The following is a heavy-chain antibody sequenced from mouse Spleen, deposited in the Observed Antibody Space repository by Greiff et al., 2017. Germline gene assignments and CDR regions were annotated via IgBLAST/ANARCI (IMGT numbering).Heavy chain of an antibody. CDR3: AREGEGLRLPYYYAMDY. CDR1: GYTFTSYW. Sequence: QVQLQQPGAELVMPGASVKMSCKASGYTFTSYWITWVKQRPGQGLEWIGDIYPGSGSTNYNEKFKSKATLTVDTSSSTAYMQLSSLTSEDSAVYYCAREGEGLRLPYYYAMDYWGQGTSVTVSS. D-gene: IGHD1-2*01. V-gene: IGHV1-55*01. CDR2: IYPGSGST. J-gene: IGHJ4*01.